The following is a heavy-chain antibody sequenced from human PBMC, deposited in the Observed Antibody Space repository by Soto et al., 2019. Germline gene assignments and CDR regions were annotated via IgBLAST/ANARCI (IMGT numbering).Heavy chain of an antibody. CDR2: IIPIFGTA. V-gene: IGHV1-69*13. CDR1: GGTFSSYA. J-gene: IGHJ2*01. CDR3: ARVNSSSYDWYFDL. Sequence: ASVKVSCKASGGTFSSYAISWVRQAPGQGLEWMGGIIPIFGTANYAQKFQGRVTITADESTSTAYMELSSLGSEDTAVYYCARVNSSSYDWYFDLWGRGTLVTVSS. D-gene: IGHD6-6*01.